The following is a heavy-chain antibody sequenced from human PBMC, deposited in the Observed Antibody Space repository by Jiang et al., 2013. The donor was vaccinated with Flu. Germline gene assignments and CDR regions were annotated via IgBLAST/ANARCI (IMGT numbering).Heavy chain of an antibody. D-gene: IGHD3-9*01. CDR3: ARVYTLNDMDV. V-gene: IGHV5-51*01. CDR2: IYPGDSDT. Sequence: GAEVKKPGESLKISCKGSGCSFASYWIGWVRQMPGKGLEWMGIIYPGDSDTRYSPSFQGQVTISADKSINTAYLQWNSLKASDTAMYYCARVYTLNDMDVWGQGTTGHRLL. J-gene: IGHJ6*02. CDR1: GCSFASYW.